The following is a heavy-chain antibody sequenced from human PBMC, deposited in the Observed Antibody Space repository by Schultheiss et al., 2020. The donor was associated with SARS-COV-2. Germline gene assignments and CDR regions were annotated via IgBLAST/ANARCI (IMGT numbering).Heavy chain of an antibody. CDR1: GGSISSYYW. Sequence: QTLSLTCTVSGGSISSYYWSWIRQPPGKALEWLALIYWNDDKRYSPSLKSRLTITKDTSKNQVVLTMTNMDPVDTATYYCAHGSSWYSGPPDYWGQGTLVTVSS. CDR3: AHGSSWYSGPPDY. CDR2: IYWNDDK. D-gene: IGHD6-13*01. V-gene: IGHV2-5*08. J-gene: IGHJ4*02.